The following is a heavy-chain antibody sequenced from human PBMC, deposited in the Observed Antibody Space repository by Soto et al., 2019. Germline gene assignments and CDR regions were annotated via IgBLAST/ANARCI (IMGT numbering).Heavy chain of an antibody. CDR1: GGSFSGYY. CDR3: ARCRGVRGVRPYYFDY. CDR2: INHSGST. D-gene: IGHD3-10*01. Sequence: PSETLSLTCAVYGGSFSGYYWSWIRQPPGKGLEWIGEINHSGSTNYNPSLKSRVTISVDTSKNQFSLKLSSVTAADTAVYYCARCRGVRGVRPYYFDYWGQGTLVTVSS. V-gene: IGHV4-34*01. J-gene: IGHJ4*02.